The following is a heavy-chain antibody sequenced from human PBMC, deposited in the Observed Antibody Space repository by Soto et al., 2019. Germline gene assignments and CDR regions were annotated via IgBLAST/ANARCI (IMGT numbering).Heavy chain of an antibody. CDR1: GFSLNNIRMG. D-gene: IGHD4-17*01. J-gene: IGHJ3*01. CDR3: ARMSLTVATVGRGAFDV. V-gene: IGHV2-26*01. CDR2: IFSNDEK. Sequence: QVTLKESGPVLVKPTETLTLTCAVSGFSLNNIRMGVSWIRQPPGKAPEWLAQIFSNDEKSFRPSLKNRLTISRDTSRRQVVLTMTNMDPVDTATYYGARMSLTVATVGRGAFDVWGQGTVVTVSS.